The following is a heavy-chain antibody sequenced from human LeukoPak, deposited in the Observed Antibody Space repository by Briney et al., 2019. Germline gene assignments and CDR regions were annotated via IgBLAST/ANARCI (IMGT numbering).Heavy chain of an antibody. D-gene: IGHD3-3*01. Sequence: GGSLRLSCAASGFTFSSYGMHWVRQAPGKGLEWVAVIWYDGSNKYYADSVKGRFTISRDNSKNTLHLQMNSLRAEDTAVYYCARDTQYYDFWSGSRSYGMDVWGQGTTVTVSS. V-gene: IGHV3-33*01. J-gene: IGHJ6*02. CDR2: IWYDGSNK. CDR1: GFTFSSYG. CDR3: ARDTQYYDFWSGSRSYGMDV.